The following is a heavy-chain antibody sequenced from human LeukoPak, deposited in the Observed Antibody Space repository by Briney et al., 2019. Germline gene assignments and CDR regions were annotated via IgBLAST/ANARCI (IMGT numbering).Heavy chain of an antibody. Sequence: GGSLRLSCAASGFTFRNYGMHWVRQAPGKGLEWVAVIWYDGSNKYYADSVKGRFTISRDNSKNTLYLQMNSLRGEDTAVYYCAKDKSYSSGWYGPFDYWGQGTLVTVSS. CDR3: AKDKSYSSGWYGPFDY. J-gene: IGHJ4*02. CDR1: GFTFRNYG. D-gene: IGHD6-19*01. CDR2: IWYDGSNK. V-gene: IGHV3-33*06.